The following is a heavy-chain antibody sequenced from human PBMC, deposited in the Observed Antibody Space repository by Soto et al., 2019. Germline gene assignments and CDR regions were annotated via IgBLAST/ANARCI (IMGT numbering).Heavy chain of an antibody. D-gene: IGHD2-15*01. J-gene: IGHJ4*02. CDR3: ARHHDVEVVVAATEYYFDY. CDR2: IYYSGST. V-gene: IGHV4-39*01. Sequence: SETLSLTCTVSGGSISSSSYYWGWIRQPPGKGLEWIGSIYYSGSTYYNPSLKSRVTISVDTSKNQFSLKLSSVTAADTAVYYCARHHDVEVVVAATEYYFDYWGQGTLVTVSS. CDR1: GGSISSSSYY.